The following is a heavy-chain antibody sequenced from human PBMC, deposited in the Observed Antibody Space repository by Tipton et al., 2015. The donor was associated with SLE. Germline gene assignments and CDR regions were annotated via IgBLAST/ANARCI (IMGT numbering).Heavy chain of an antibody. CDR1: GDSISNDLYY. D-gene: IGHD1-26*01. CDR3: ARGVLGGSYPY. V-gene: IGHV4-34*01. Sequence: TLSLTCTVSGDSISNDLYYWTWIRQPPGKGLEWIGEIIHSGSTNYNPSLKSRVTISADTSKNQFSLKLSSVTAADTAVYYCARGVLGGSYPYWGQGTLVTVSS. CDR2: IIHSGST. J-gene: IGHJ4*02.